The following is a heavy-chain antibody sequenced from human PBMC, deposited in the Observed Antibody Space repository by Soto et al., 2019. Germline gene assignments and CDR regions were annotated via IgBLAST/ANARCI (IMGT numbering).Heavy chain of an antibody. J-gene: IGHJ4*02. Sequence: VGSLRLSCAASGFTVSSNYMSWVRQAPGKGLEWVSVIYSGGSTYYADSVKGRFTISRDNSKNTLYLQMNSLRAEDTAVYYCASNGYDSVGSDYWGQGTLVTVSS. CDR1: GFTVSSNY. CDR2: IYSGGST. CDR3: ASNGYDSVGSDY. D-gene: IGHD5-12*01. V-gene: IGHV3-66*01.